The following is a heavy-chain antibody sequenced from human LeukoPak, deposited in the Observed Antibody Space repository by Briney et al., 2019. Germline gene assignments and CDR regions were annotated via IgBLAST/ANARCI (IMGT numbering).Heavy chain of an antibody. CDR1: GFTLSSYA. V-gene: IGHV3-30-3*02. Sequence: PGRSLRLSCAASGFTLSSYAMHWVRQAPGKGLEWVAVISYDGSNKYYADSVKGRFTISRDNSKNTLYLQMNSLRAEDTAVYYCAKKGYYDGSGYYMYYFDHWGQGTLVTVSS. CDR2: ISYDGSNK. CDR3: AKKGYYDGSGYYMYYFDH. J-gene: IGHJ4*02. D-gene: IGHD3-22*01.